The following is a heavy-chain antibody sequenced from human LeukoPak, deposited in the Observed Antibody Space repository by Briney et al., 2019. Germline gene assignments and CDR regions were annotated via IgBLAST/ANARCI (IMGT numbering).Heavy chain of an antibody. CDR1: GFTFSSYA. V-gene: IGHV3-30*04. CDR3: ARNGRSGRRFDP. CDR2: ISYDGSNK. Sequence: GRSLRLSCAASGFTFSSYAMHWVRQAPGKGLEWVAVISYDGSNKYYADSVKGRFTISRDNSKNTLYLQMNSLRAEDTAVYYCARNGRSGRRFDPWGEGTLVTVSS. J-gene: IGHJ5*02. D-gene: IGHD3-10*01.